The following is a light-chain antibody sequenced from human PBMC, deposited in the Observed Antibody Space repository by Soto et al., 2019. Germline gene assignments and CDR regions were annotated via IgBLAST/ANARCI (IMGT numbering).Light chain of an antibody. J-gene: IGKJ4*01. CDR3: QQYNKWPLT. Sequence: IVMTQSPATLSVSPGEGATLSCRASETISRDLAWYQQKPGQSPRLLIFGAFTRATGVPVRFSGSGSGTEFTLTVSSLQSEDVAVYFCQQYNKWPLTFGGGTMVEIK. V-gene: IGKV3D-15*01. CDR1: ETISRD. CDR2: GAF.